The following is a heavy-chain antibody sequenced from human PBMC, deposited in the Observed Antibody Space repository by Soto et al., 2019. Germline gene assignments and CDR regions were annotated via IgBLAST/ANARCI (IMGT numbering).Heavy chain of an antibody. D-gene: IGHD3-22*01. CDR1: GHTLTSYA. CDR2: INAGNGNT. CDR3: ARGSGYYYWDDY. J-gene: IGHJ4*02. Sequence: ASVKVSCKASGHTLTSYAMHWVRQAPGQRLEWMGWINAGNGNTKYSQKFQGRVTITRDTSASTAYMELSSLRSEDTAVYYCARGSGYYYWDDYWGQGTLVTVSS. V-gene: IGHV1-3*01.